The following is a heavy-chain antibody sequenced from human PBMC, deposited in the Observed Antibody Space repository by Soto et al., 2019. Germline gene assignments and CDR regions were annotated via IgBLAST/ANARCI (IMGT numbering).Heavy chain of an antibody. D-gene: IGHD3-3*01. Sequence: PGGSLRLSCAASGFTVSSNYMSWVRQAPGKGLEWVSVIYSGGSTYYADSVKGRFTISRDNSKNMLYLQMNSLRAEDTAVYYCARLYYDFWSGYYYKAFDIWGQGTMVTV. CDR3: ARLYYDFWSGYYYKAFDI. V-gene: IGHV3-66*01. CDR1: GFTVSSNY. CDR2: IYSGGST. J-gene: IGHJ3*02.